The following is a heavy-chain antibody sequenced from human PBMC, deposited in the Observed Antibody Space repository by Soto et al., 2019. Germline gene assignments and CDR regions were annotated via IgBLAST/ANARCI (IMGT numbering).Heavy chain of an antibody. Sequence: QVQLVQSGAEVKKPGSSVKVSCKASGGTFSSYAISWVRQAPGQGLEWMGWIIPIFGTANYAQKFHGRVKSTADEATSTAYMELSSLRSEATDVYYCARFVPAARMDVWGQGATVTVSS. J-gene: IGHJ6*02. CDR3: ARFVPAARMDV. V-gene: IGHV1-69*01. CDR1: GGTFSSYA. CDR2: IIPIFGTA. D-gene: IGHD2-2*01.